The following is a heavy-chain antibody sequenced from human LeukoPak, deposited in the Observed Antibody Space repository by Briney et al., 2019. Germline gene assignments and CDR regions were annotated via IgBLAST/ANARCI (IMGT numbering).Heavy chain of an antibody. CDR1: GGSVSSDSYF. J-gene: IGHJ4*02. V-gene: IGHV4-61*01. CDR3: ARGQRRLQDY. Sequence: SETLSRTCTVSGGSVSSDSYFWTWIRQPPGKGLEWIGYIYYSGSTNYNPPLKSRVTISLDTSKSQISLKLSSVTAADTAVYYCARGQRRLQDYWGQGTLVTVSS. CDR2: IYYSGST.